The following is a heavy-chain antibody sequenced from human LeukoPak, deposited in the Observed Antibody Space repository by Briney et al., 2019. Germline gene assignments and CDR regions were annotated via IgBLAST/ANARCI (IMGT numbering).Heavy chain of an antibody. CDR2: IIPIFGTA. V-gene: IGHV1-69*06. CDR1: VGTFTIYA. D-gene: IGHD2-15*01. J-gene: IGHJ4*02. CDR3: AMLGYCSGGSCYYFDY. Sequence: APVRVSCTPSVGTFTIYAISWVRQAPGHGREWRGRIIPIFGTANYAQKFQGRVTITADKSTSTAYMELSSLRSEDTAVYYCAMLGYCSGGSCYYFDYWGQGTLVTVSS.